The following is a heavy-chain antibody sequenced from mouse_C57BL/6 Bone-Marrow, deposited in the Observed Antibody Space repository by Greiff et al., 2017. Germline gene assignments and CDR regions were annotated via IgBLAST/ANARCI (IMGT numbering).Heavy chain of an antibody. V-gene: IGHV14-4*01. CDR1: GFNIKDDY. CDR3: TTRFAY. CDR2: IDPENGDT. J-gene: IGHJ3*01. Sequence: EVKLMESGAELVRPGASVKLSCKASGFNIKDDYMHWVKQRPEQGLEWIGWIDPENGDTEYASKFQGKATITADTSSNTAYLQLSSLTSEYTAVYYCTTRFAYWGQGTLVTVSA.